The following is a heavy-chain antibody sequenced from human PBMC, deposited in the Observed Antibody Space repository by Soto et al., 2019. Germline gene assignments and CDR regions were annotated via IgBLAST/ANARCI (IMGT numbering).Heavy chain of an antibody. CDR3: AKATRDITMIVVAHRYAFDI. J-gene: IGHJ3*02. V-gene: IGHV3-30*18. D-gene: IGHD3-22*01. CDR2: ISYDGSNK. CDR1: GFTFSSYG. Sequence: GGSLRLSCAASGFTFSSYGMHWVRQAPGKGLEWVAVISYDGSNKYYADSVKGRFTISRDNSKNTLYLQMNSLRAEDTAVYYCAKATRDITMIVVAHRYAFDIWGQGTMVTVSS.